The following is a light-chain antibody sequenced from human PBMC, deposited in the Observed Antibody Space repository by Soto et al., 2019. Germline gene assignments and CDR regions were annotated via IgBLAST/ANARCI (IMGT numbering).Light chain of an antibody. Sequence: QSVLTQPASVSGSPGQSITISCTGTDSDVGGYNYVSWYQQHPGKAPKVMIYDVSNRPSGVSNRFSGSKSGNTASLTISGLQAEDEADYYCISYTSASTPLVFGGGTKLTVL. CDR1: DSDVGGYNY. V-gene: IGLV2-14*01. CDR2: DVS. CDR3: ISYTSASTPLV. J-gene: IGLJ2*01.